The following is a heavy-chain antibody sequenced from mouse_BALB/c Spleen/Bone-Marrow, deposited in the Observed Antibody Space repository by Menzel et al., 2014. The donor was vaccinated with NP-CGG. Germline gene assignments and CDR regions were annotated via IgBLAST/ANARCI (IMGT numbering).Heavy chain of an antibody. V-gene: IGHV1-14*01. CDR1: GYTFTSSV. Sequence: VQLQQSGPALVKHGASVKMSCKASGYTFTSSVMHWVKQKPGQGLEWIGYFNPYNDGSKYNEKFTGKAPLTSDNSSSTACIALSSLTSDDSADDYCARGGNYRYGFDFWDQGTTRTIPT. CDR2: FNPYNDGS. J-gene: IGHJ2*01. D-gene: IGHD2-14*01. CDR3: ARGGNYRYGFDF.